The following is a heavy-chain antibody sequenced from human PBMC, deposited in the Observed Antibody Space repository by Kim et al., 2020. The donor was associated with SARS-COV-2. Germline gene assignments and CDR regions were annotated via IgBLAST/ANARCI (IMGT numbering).Heavy chain of an antibody. J-gene: IGHJ4*01. V-gene: IGHV4-39*01. CDR2: IYYSGST. CDR1: GGSISSSSYY. D-gene: IGHD3-3*01. Sequence: SQTLSLTCTVSGGSISSSSYYWGWIRQPPGKGLEWIGSIYYSGSTYYNPSLKSRVTISVDTSKNQFSLKLSSVTAADTAVYYCARLFPDRKIWSGYYTFD. CDR3: ARLFPDRKIWSGYYTFD.